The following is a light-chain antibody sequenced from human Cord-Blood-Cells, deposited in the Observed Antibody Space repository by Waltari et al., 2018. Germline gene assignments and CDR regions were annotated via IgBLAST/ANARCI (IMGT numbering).Light chain of an antibody. J-gene: IGKJ3*01. V-gene: IGKV1-33*01. CDR2: DAS. Sequence: DIKMTQSPSSLSASVGDRVTITCQASQDISNYLNWYQQKPGKAPKLRIYDASNLETGVPSRFSGSGSGTDFTFTISSLQPEDIATYYCQQYDNLPFTFGPGTKVDIK. CDR3: QQYDNLPFT. CDR1: QDISNY.